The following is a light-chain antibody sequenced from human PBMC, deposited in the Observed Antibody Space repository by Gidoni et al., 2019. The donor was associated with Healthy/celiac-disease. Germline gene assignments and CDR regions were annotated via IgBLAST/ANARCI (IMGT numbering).Light chain of an antibody. Sequence: QSVLKQPPSVSGAPGQRVAISCTGSSSNIGAGYDVHWYQQLPGTAPKLLIYGNSNRPSGVPDRFSGSKSGTSASLALTWLQAEDEADYYCQSYDSSLSGVVFGGGTKLTVL. J-gene: IGLJ2*01. CDR2: GNS. CDR3: QSYDSSLSGVV. V-gene: IGLV1-40*01. CDR1: SSNIGAGYD.